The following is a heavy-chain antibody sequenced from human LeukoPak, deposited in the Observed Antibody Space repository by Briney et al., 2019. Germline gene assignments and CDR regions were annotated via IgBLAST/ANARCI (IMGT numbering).Heavy chain of an antibody. CDR3: ARELYYFDY. J-gene: IGHJ4*02. CDR1: GFTFSTYA. V-gene: IGHV3-30*01. Sequence: GRSLRLSCAASGFTFSTYAMHWVRQAPGKGLEWVAVISYDGSNKYYADSVKGRFTISRDNSKSTLYLQMNSLRAEDTAVYYCARELYYFDYWGQGTLVTVSS. CDR2: ISYDGSNK.